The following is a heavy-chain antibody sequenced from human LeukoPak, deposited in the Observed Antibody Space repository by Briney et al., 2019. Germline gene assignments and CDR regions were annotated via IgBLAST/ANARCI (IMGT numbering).Heavy chain of an antibody. Sequence: GGSLRLSCAASGFTFSHYAMTWVRQAPGKGPEWVSSTDPSASGTYYADSVKGRFTISRDNSENTLYLQMNSVRAEDTAVYYCAKAERYGGSCDSVRPYYFDNWGQGTLVTVSS. V-gene: IGHV3-23*01. D-gene: IGHD2-15*01. CDR3: AKAERYGGSCDSVRPYYFDN. CDR1: GFTFSHYA. CDR2: TDPSASGT. J-gene: IGHJ4*02.